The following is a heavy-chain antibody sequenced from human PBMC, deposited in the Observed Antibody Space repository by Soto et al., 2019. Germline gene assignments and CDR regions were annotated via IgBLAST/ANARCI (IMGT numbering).Heavy chain of an antibody. D-gene: IGHD1-26*01. CDR2: INQDGSEK. CDR1: GFTVSSYW. J-gene: IGHJ4*02. Sequence: EVQVVESGGGLVQPGGSLRLSCAASGFTVSSYWMSGVRNAPGKGLEWVARINQDGSEKYYVDSVKGRFTISRDNAKNSLDLQMNSLRAEDTAVYYCARDYPGGSYYDYWGQGTLVTVSS. CDR3: ARDYPGGSYYDY. V-gene: IGHV3-7*03.